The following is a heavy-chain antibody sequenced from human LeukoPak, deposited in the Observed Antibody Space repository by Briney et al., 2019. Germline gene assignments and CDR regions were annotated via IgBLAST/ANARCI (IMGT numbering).Heavy chain of an antibody. CDR1: GLAFSSYA. CDR2: ISGSGDST. CDR3: AKDRSSTLSFDY. D-gene: IGHD6-6*01. V-gene: IGHV3-23*01. J-gene: IGHJ4*02. Sequence: LSGGSLRLSCAASGLAFSSYAMSWVRQAPGKGLEWVSAISGSGDSTYYADSVKGRFTISRDNSKNTLYLQMNSLRAEDTAVYYCAKDRSSTLSFDYWGQGTLVTVSS.